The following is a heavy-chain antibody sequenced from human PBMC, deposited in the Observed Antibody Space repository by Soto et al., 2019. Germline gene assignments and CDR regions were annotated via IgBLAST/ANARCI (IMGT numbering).Heavy chain of an antibody. D-gene: IGHD3-3*01. Sequence: PVGSLRLSCAASGFTFRNYWMHWVRQAPGKGLVWVSRISDYGRVNYADSVEGRFTISRDDAKSELYLQMSSLRLEDTAVYYCARGGVEPFDYWGQGALVTVSS. CDR3: ARGGVEPFDY. V-gene: IGHV3-74*01. J-gene: IGHJ4*02. CDR1: GFTFRNYW. CDR2: ISDYGRV.